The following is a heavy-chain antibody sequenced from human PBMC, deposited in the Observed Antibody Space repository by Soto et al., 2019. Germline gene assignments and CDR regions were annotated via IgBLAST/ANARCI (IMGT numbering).Heavy chain of an antibody. Sequence: QVQLVESGGGVVQPGRSLRLSCAASGFTFSSYGMHWVRQAPGKGLEWVAVISYDGSNKYYADSVKGRFTISRDNSKNTLYLQMNSLRAEDTAVYYCAPSRIAVAGTYFDYWGQGTLVTVSS. J-gene: IGHJ4*02. CDR3: APSRIAVAGTYFDY. V-gene: IGHV3-30*03. CDR1: GFTFSSYG. D-gene: IGHD6-19*01. CDR2: ISYDGSNK.